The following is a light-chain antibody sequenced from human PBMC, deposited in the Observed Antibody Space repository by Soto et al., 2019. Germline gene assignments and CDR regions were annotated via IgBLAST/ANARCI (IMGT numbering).Light chain of an antibody. J-gene: IGKJ3*01. V-gene: IGKV3-15*01. CDR3: QQYNNWLFT. Sequence: EIVMTQSPATLSVSPGERATLSCRASQSVSSKLVWYQQKPGQAPRLLIYDASTRATGIPARFSGSGSGTDFTLTISSLQSEDFAVYYCQQYNNWLFTFGPGTKVDIK. CDR1: QSVSSK. CDR2: DAS.